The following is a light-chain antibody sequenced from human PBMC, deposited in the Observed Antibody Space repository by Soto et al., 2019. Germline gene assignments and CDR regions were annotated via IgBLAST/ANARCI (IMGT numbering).Light chain of an antibody. V-gene: IGKV1-5*03. Sequence: DIQMTQSPSTLSASVGDRVTITCRASQNIYSWLAWNQQKPGKAPKLLLYKASNLESGVPSRFSGSGSGTEFTLTISSLQPDDFETYYCQQYNSFPWTFGQGTKVEIK. CDR3: QQYNSFPWT. J-gene: IGKJ1*01. CDR2: KAS. CDR1: QNIYSW.